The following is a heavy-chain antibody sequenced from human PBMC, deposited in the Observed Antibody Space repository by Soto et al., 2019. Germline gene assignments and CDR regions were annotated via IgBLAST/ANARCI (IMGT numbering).Heavy chain of an antibody. CDR1: GYTFTDYG. CDR3: ARDPPETPSDY. V-gene: IGHV1-18*01. J-gene: IGHJ4*02. CDR2: ISAKNGDT. Sequence: GASVKVSCKASGYTFTDYGITWVRQAPGQGLEWMGWISAKNGDTNLAQKFRGRVTLTTDTSTGTAYMDLRSLTPDDTAVYYCARDPPETPSDYWGQGTLVTAPQ.